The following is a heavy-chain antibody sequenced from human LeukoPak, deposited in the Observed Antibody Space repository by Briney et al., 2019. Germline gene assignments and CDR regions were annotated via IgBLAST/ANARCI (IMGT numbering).Heavy chain of an antibody. V-gene: IGHV1-46*01. Sequence: ASVKVSCKASGYTFTDYYIHWVRQAPGQGLEWMGIINVSGGGTTYAQKFQGRVTMTRDTSTSTAYMELSSLGSEDTAVYYCATGGSSRYFDYWGQGTLVTVSS. J-gene: IGHJ4*02. D-gene: IGHD6-6*01. CDR2: INVSGGGT. CDR3: ATGGSSRYFDY. CDR1: GYTFTDYY.